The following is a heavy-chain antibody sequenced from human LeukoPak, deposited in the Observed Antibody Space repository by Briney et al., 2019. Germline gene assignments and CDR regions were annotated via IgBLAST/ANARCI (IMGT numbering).Heavy chain of an antibody. D-gene: IGHD3-10*01. CDR1: GYTFTGYY. CDR2: INPNSGGT. V-gene: IGHV1-2*02. J-gene: IGHJ5*02. Sequence: ASVKVSCKASGYTFTGYYMHWVRQAPGQGLEWMGWINPNSGGTNYAQKFQGRVTMTRDTSISTAYMELSRLRSDDTAVYYCARGGGYYYGSGSYQNWFDPWGQGTLVTVSS. CDR3: ARGGGYYYGSGSYQNWFDP.